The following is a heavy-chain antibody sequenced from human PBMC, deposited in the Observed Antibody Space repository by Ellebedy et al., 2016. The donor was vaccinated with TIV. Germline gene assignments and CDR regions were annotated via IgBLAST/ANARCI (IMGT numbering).Heavy chain of an antibody. CDR3: ARGYYDSRGYSHPFDS. Sequence: GSLRLXXTVSGASISSYCRSWIRQPPGKALDWVAFLYHPGNTNYNPSLKSRVTTSGDTSKNQFSLKLSSVTAADTAVYYCARGYYDSRGYSHPFDSWGQGTMVTVSS. CDR2: LYHPGNT. J-gene: IGHJ3*02. V-gene: IGHV4-59*01. CDR1: GASISSYC. D-gene: IGHD3-22*01.